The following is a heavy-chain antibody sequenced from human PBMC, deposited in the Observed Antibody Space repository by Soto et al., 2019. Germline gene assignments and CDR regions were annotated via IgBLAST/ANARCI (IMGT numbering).Heavy chain of an antibody. CDR2: ISSTAGRTS. CDR3: AKGVLSFHYGMEV. Sequence: GGSLRLSCATSGFTFNTYPMTWVRQAPGKGLEWVSSISSTAGRTSSYADSVKGRFAISRDFSDNTVYLQMNNLRVDDTAVYFCAKGVLSFHYGMEVWGQGTTVTISS. J-gene: IGHJ6*02. D-gene: IGHD3-10*01. V-gene: IGHV3-23*01. CDR1: GFTFNTYP.